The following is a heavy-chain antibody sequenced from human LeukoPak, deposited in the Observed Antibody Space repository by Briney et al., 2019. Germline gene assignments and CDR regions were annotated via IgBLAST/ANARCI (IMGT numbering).Heavy chain of an antibody. V-gene: IGHV4-59*01. CDR1: GGSISSYY. D-gene: IGHD3-22*01. CDR2: IYYSRST. CDR3: ARDPKDFNDTSNYLYFDY. Sequence: PSETLSLTCTVSGGSISSYYWSWIRQPPGKGLEWIGYIYYSRSTNYNPSLKSRVTISVDTSKNQFSLKLSSVTAADTAVYYCARDPKDFNDTSNYLYFDYWGRGTLVTVSS. J-gene: IGHJ4*02.